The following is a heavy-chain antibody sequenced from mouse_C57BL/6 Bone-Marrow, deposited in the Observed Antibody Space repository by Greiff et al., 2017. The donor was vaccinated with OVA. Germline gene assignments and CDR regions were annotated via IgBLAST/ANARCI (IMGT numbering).Heavy chain of an antibody. CDR2: ISSGGDYI. V-gene: IGHV5-9-1*02. Sequence: EVQLQESGEGLVKPGGSLKLSCAASGFTFSSYAMSWVRQTPEKRLEWVAYISSGGDYIYYADTVKGRFTISRDNARNTLYLQMSSLKSEDTAMYYCTRGGGSPYYFDYWGQGTTLTVSS. D-gene: IGHD1-1*02. J-gene: IGHJ2*01. CDR1: GFTFSSYA. CDR3: TRGGGSPYYFDY.